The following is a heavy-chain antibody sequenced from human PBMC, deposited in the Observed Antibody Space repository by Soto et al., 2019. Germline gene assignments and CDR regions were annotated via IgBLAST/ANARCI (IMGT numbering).Heavy chain of an antibody. D-gene: IGHD2-15*01. CDR1: GFNFRMYE. CDR3: ARDRDCSGGSCLDY. CDR2: ISYDGSNK. J-gene: IGHJ4*02. Sequence: GGSLRLSCQASGFNFRMYEMHWVRKAPGKGLEWVAVISYDGSNKYYADSVKGRFTISRDNSKNTLYLQMNSLRAEDTAVYYCARDRDCSGGSCLDYWGQGTLVTVSS. V-gene: IGHV3-30-3*01.